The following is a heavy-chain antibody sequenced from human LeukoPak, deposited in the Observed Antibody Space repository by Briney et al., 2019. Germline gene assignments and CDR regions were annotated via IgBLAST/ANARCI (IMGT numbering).Heavy chain of an antibody. CDR2: ISWNSGKI. CDR3: AKGPLKNDFWSGHFDY. CDR1: GFTFDDYA. V-gene: IGHV3-9*03. Sequence: GGSLRLSCAASGFTFDDYAMHWVRQVPGKGLEWVSGISWNSGKIGYAESVKGRFTISRDNAKNSLYLQMNSLRAEDMALYYCAKGPLKNDFWSGHFDYWGQGTLVTVSS. J-gene: IGHJ4*02. D-gene: IGHD3-3*01.